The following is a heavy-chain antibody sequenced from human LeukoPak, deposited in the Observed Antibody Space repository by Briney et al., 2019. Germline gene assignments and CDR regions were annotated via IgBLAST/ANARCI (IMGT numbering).Heavy chain of an antibody. J-gene: IGHJ6*03. CDR1: GFTFSSYG. V-gene: IGHV3-30*02. D-gene: IGHD6-6*01. CDR2: IWYGGSNK. Sequence: SGGSLRLSCAASGFTFSSYGMHWVRQAPGKGLEWVAVIWYGGSNKYYADSVKGRFTISRDNSKNTLYLQMNSLRAEDTAVYYCAKDKRYSSSSGYYYYMDVWGKGTTVTVSS. CDR3: AKDKRYSSSSGYYYYMDV.